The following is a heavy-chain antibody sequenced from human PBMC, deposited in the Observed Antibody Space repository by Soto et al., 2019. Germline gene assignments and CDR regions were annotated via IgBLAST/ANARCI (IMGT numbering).Heavy chain of an antibody. CDR3: ARATSAAAGTPNLDY. V-gene: IGHV4-39*07. D-gene: IGHD6-13*01. CDR1: GGSISSSSYY. J-gene: IGHJ4*02. CDR2: IYYSGST. Sequence: SETLSLTCTVAGGSISSSSYYWGWIRQPPGKGLEWIGSIYYSGSTYYNPSLKSRVTISVDTSKNQFSLKLSSVTAADTAVYYCARATSAAAGTPNLDYWGQGTLVTVSS.